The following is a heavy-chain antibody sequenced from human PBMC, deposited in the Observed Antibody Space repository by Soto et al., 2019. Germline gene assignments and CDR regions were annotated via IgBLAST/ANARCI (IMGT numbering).Heavy chain of an antibody. CDR2: ISADNGNT. CDR1: GYTFTSYY. V-gene: IGHV1-18*04. J-gene: IGHJ3*02. CDR3: AREAIAVAGNDAFDI. Sequence: ASVKVSCKASGYTFTSYYMHWVRQAPGQGLEWMGWISADNGNTKYAQKLQGRVTMTRDTSTSTAYMELRSLRSDDTAVYYCAREAIAVAGNDAFDIWGQGTMVTVSS. D-gene: IGHD6-19*01.